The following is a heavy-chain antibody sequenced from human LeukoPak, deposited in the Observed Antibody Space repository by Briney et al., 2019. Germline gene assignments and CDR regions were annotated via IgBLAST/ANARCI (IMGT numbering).Heavy chain of an antibody. V-gene: IGHV1-2*02. CDR2: INPNSGGT. CDR3: ARGPLGSSSSGYYYYMDV. J-gene: IGHJ6*03. CDR1: GYTFTGYY. Sequence: GASVKVSCKASGYTFTGYYMHWVRQAPGQGLEWMGWINPNSGGTNYAQKFQGRVTMTRDTSISTAYMEVSGLRPDDTAVYYCARGPLGSSSSGYYYYMDVWGKGTTVTVSS. D-gene: IGHD6-6*01.